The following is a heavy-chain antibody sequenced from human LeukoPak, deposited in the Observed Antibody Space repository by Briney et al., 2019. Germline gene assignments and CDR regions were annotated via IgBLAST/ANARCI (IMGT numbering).Heavy chain of an antibody. CDR3: ARLDCFVEGCYNH. V-gene: IGHV4-59*08. D-gene: IGHD2-15*01. Sequence: SETLSLTCTVSGGSISRHYWSWIRQPPGKGLEWIGYVSSDGTTNYTPSLRSRLIMSVDTAKNDISLILTSVTASDTAIYYCARLDCFVEGCYNHWGRGTLVTVSS. J-gene: IGHJ4*02. CDR2: VSSDGTT. CDR1: GGSISRHY.